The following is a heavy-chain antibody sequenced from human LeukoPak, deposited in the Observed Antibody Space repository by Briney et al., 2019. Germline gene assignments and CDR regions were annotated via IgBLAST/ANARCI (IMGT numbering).Heavy chain of an antibody. Sequence: GWSLRLSCVASGFTFSSYWMTWVRQAPGKGLEWVANIKEDGSETYYVDSVKGRFTTSRDNAKKSLYLQMNSLRADDTGVYYCARTFYSSGTGVPIYYWGQGTLVTVSS. CDR2: IKEDGSET. J-gene: IGHJ4*02. D-gene: IGHD6-19*01. V-gene: IGHV3-7*01. CDR1: GFTFSSYW. CDR3: ARTFYSSGTGVPIYY.